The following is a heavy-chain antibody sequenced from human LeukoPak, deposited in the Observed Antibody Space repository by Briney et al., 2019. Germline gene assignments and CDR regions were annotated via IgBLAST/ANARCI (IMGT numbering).Heavy chain of an antibody. CDR1: GFTFSSYA. CDR3: AKPPDYYDSSGYYD. D-gene: IGHD3-22*01. Sequence: GGSLRLSCAASGFTFSSYAMSWVRQAPGKGLEWVSAISGSGGSTYYADSVKGRFTISRDNSKNTLYLQMNSLRAEDTAVYYCAKPPDYYDSSGYYDWGQGTLVTVSS. CDR2: ISGSGGST. V-gene: IGHV3-23*01. J-gene: IGHJ4*02.